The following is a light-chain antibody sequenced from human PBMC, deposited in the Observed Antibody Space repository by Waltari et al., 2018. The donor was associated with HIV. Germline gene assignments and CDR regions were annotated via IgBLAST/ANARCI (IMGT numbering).Light chain of an antibody. CDR2: RNN. CDR3: AAWDDILSGQV. V-gene: IGLV1-47*01. CDR1: SSNMGSDY. J-gene: IGLJ1*01. Sequence: QSVLTQPPSASGTPGQGVAIPCSGSSSNMGSDYVYWYQHLQGTAPTLLIYRNNQRPSGVPDRFSGSKSGTSASLAISGLRSEDEADYYCAAWDDILSGQVFGTGTKVTVL.